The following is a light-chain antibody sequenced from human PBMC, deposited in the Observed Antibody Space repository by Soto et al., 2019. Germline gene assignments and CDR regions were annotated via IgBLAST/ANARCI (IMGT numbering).Light chain of an antibody. CDR1: QSVSSSY. V-gene: IGKV3-20*01. CDR3: QQYGTSYLT. J-gene: IGKJ4*01. Sequence: EIVLTQSPGTLSLSPGERATLSCRASQSVSSSYLAWYQRKPGQAPRLLIYGASSRATGIPDRSSGSGSGKDFTQTTSILEPEDFAVYYCQQYGTSYLTFGGGPKVEIK. CDR2: GAS.